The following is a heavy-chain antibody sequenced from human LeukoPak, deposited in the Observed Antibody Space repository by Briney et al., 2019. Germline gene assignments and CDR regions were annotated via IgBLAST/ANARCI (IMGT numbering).Heavy chain of an antibody. CDR2: IKPDASEK. CDR1: ELSLGSNC. D-gene: IGHD5-18*01. Sequence: GGSLTLSCALSELSLGSNCMRDAREAPGEGREGVAVIKPDASEKYYVDSLKGRFTISRDNAKNSLFLQMNSLRVEDTAVYYCASTANNWFDPWGQGTLVTVSS. CDR3: ASTANNWFDP. J-gene: IGHJ5*02. V-gene: IGHV3-7*05.